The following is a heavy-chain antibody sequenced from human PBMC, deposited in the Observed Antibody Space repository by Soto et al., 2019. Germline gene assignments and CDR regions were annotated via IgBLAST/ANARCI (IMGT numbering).Heavy chain of an antibody. D-gene: IGHD5-12*01. V-gene: IGHV3-9*01. CDR1: GFTFDDYA. CDR2: ISWNSGSI. J-gene: IGHJ6*02. CDR3: AKDIGYTKTPPYYYYGMNV. Sequence: QPGGSLRLSCAASGFTFDDYAMHWVRQAPGKGLEWVSGISWNSGSIGYADSVKGRFTISRDNAKNSLYLQMNSLRAEDTALYYCAKDIGYTKTPPYYYYGMNVWGQGTTVTVSS.